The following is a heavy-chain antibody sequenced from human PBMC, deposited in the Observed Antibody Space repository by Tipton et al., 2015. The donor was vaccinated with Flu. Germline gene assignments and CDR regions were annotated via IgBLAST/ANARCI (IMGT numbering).Heavy chain of an antibody. CDR3: VRHSGWLPFSACEA. D-gene: IGHD5-24*01. Sequence: VQLVQSGSEVKKPGESLKISCQGLGYGFSNYYIDWVRQMPGKGLEWMGAIYPGDSDTRYSPSFQGQVTISVDRSINTAYLQWSRLKASDTALYYCVRHSGWLPFSACEAWAQGPRVTVSS. V-gene: IGHV5-51*01. CDR2: IYPGDSDT. J-gene: IGHJ3*01. CDR1: GYGFSNYY.